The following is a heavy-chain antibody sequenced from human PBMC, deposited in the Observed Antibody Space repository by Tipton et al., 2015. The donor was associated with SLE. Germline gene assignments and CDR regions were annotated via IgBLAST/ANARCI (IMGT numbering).Heavy chain of an antibody. Sequence: TLSLTCAVYGGSFSGYYWSWIRQPPGKGLEWIGEINHSGSTNYNPSLKSRVTISVDTSKNQFSLKLSSVTAADTAVYYCARGGGSFPGYYFDYWGQGTLVTVSS. CDR1: GGSFSGYY. J-gene: IGHJ4*02. CDR2: INHSGST. V-gene: IGHV4-34*01. CDR3: ARGGGSFPGYYFDY. D-gene: IGHD1-26*01.